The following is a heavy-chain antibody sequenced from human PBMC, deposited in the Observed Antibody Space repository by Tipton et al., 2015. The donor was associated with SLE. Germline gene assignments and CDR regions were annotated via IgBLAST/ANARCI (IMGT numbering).Heavy chain of an antibody. CDR2: INHSGST. CDR1: GGSFSDYY. CDR3: ARDGDSTGRSYFQH. Sequence: TLSLTCAVYGGSFSDYYWSWIRQPPGKGLEWIGEINHSGSTNYNPSLKSRVTISVDTSKNQFSLKLSSVTAADTAVYYCARDGDSTGRSYFQHWGQGTLVTVSS. D-gene: IGHD3-22*01. V-gene: IGHV4-34*01. J-gene: IGHJ1*01.